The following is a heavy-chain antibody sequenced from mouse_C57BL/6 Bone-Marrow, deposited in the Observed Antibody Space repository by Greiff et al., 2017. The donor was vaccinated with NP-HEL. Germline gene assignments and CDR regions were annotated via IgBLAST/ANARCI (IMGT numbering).Heavy chain of an antibody. J-gene: IGHJ1*03. CDR1: GFTFSSYA. CDR2: ISDGGSYT. Sequence: EVQVVESGGGLVKPGGSLKLSCAASGFTFSSYAMSWVRQTPEKRLAWVATISDGGSYTYYPDNVKGRFTISRDNAKNNLYLQMSHLKSEDTAMYYCARHYGSSPSYWYFDVWGTGTTVTVSS. V-gene: IGHV5-4*01. D-gene: IGHD1-1*01. CDR3: ARHYGSSPSYWYFDV.